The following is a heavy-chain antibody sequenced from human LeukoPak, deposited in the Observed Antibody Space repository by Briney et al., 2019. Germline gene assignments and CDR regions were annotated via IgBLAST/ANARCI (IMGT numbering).Heavy chain of an antibody. CDR3: ARRYCSGGTCYYFDY. CDR2: ISYSGNT. CDR1: GGSISSSSYY. J-gene: IGHJ4*02. D-gene: IGHD2-15*01. V-gene: IGHV4-39*01. Sequence: SETLSLTCTVSGGSISSSSYYWGWIRQPPGKGLEWIGSISYSGNTYYNPSLKSRVMISVDTSKSQFSLRLSSVTAADTAVYYCARRYCSGGTCYYFDYWGQGTLVTVSS.